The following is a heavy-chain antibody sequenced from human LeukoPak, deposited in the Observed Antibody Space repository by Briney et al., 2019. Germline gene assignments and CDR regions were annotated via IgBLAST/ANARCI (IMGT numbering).Heavy chain of an antibody. D-gene: IGHD2-8*01. V-gene: IGHV1-2*02. Sequence: ASVKDSCKASGYSFTDHSMHWVRPAAGQGLEWMGWIYPKNGDTNYAQNFQGRVTMTRDTSISTVYMEVSWLRSDDTAVYYCAMILYATGSPTYYLDYWGQGTLVTVSP. CDR2: IYPKNGDT. J-gene: IGHJ4*02. CDR3: AMILYATGSPTYYLDY. CDR1: GYSFTDHS.